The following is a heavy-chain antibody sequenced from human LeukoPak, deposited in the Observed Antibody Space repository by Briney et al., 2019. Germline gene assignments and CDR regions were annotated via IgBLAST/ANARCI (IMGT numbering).Heavy chain of an antibody. CDR1: GYTFTGHY. J-gene: IGHJ4*02. CDR3: ARAYDGSGNLDY. CDR2: INPNSGDT. D-gene: IGHD3-22*01. V-gene: IGHV1-2*02. Sequence: ASVKVSCKTSGYTFTGHYMHWVRQAPGQGLEWMGWINPNSGDTNYAQKFQGRVTMTRDTSINTAYMELSRLRSDDTAVYYCARAYDGSGNLDYWGQGTLVTVSS.